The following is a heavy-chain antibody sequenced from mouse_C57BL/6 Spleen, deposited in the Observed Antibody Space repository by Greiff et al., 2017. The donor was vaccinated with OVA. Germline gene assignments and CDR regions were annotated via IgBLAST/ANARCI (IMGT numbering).Heavy chain of an antibody. Sequence: EVKLMESGPGLVKPSQSLSLTCSVTGYSITSGYYWNWIRQFPGNKLEWMGYISYDGSNNYNPSLKNRISITRDTSKNQFFLKLNSVTTEDTATYYCARGIYYDYDEGFYWGQGTLVTVSA. CDR3: ARGIYYDYDEGFY. J-gene: IGHJ3*01. D-gene: IGHD2-4*01. V-gene: IGHV3-6*01. CDR2: ISYDGSN. CDR1: GYSITSGYY.